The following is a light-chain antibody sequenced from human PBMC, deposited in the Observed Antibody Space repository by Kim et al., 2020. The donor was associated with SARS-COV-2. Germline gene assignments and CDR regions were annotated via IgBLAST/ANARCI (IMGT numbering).Light chain of an antibody. CDR3: QHYDSSPLYT. CDR2: AAS. V-gene: IGKV3-20*01. Sequence: PGERAILSCRASQSVTSTYLAWYQQRPDQAPRLLIYAASSRAADIPDRFSGSGSGTDFTLTISRLEPEDFAVYYCQHYDSSPLYTFGQGTKLEI. J-gene: IGKJ2*01. CDR1: QSVTSTY.